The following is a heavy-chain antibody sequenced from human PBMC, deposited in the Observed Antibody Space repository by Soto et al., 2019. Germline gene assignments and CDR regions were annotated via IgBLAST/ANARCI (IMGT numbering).Heavy chain of an antibody. Sequence: QVQLVESGGGVVQPGRSLRLSCAASGFTFSSYAMHWVRQAPGKGLEWVAVISYDGSNKYYADSVKGRFTISRDNSKNTLYLQMNSLRAEDTAVYYCARMYYYGSGSFRGYYYYGMDVWGQGTTVTVSS. CDR1: GFTFSSYA. D-gene: IGHD3-10*01. V-gene: IGHV3-30-3*01. J-gene: IGHJ6*02. CDR3: ARMYYYGSGSFRGYYYYGMDV. CDR2: ISYDGSNK.